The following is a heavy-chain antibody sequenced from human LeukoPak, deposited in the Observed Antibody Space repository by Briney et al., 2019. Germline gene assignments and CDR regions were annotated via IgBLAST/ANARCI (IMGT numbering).Heavy chain of an antibody. Sequence: SETLSLTCSVSGASVSSSGYYWDWIRQAPGKGLEWIGTIYYTGGTSYSPSLASRATISVDTSKNHFSLSLTYVTAADTAIYYCARHNWGSFYSFDTWLQATLVTVSS. CDR2: IYYTGGT. CDR3: ARHNWGSFYSFDT. CDR1: GASVSSSGYY. J-gene: IGHJ5*02. D-gene: IGHD3-16*01. V-gene: IGHV4-39*01.